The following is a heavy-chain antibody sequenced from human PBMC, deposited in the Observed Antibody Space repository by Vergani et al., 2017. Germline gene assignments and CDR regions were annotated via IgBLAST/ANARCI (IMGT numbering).Heavy chain of an antibody. CDR2: ISSSSSYI. CDR1: GFTFSSYS. J-gene: IGHJ4*02. V-gene: IGHV3-21*01. CDR3: ARDRGSGSFLEYDY. D-gene: IGHD1-26*01. Sequence: EVQLVESGGGLVKPGGSLRLSCAASGFTFSSYSMNWVRQAPGKGLEWVSSISSSSSYIYYADSVKGRFTISRDNAKNSLYLQMNSLRAEDTAVYYCARDRGSGSFLEYDYWGQGTLVTVSS.